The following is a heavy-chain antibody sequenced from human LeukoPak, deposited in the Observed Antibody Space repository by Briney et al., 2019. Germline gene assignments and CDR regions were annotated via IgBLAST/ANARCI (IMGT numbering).Heavy chain of an antibody. CDR3: ARGRWSGYNNWFDP. CDR2: SYSSGST. J-gene: IGHJ5*02. V-gene: IGHV4-61*02. D-gene: IGHD3-3*01. Sequence: SESLTLTCTVSGGSISSDGLNWSWIRPAAGKGLEWIVRSYSSGSTNYNPSLKRRVTISVDTSNNQFSLKLSSVTAADTAVYYCARGRWSGYNNWFDPWGQGTLVTVSS. CDR1: GGSISSDGLN.